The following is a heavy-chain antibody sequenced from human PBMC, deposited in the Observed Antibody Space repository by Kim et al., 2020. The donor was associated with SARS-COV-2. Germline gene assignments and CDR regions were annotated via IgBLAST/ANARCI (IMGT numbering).Heavy chain of an antibody. Sequence: GGSLRLSCAASGFTFDDYAMHWVRQAPGKGLEWVSGISWNSGSIGYADSVKGRFTISRDNAKNSLYLQMNSLRAEDTALYYCAKDNSFRISYGCDFDYWGQGTLVTVSS. D-gene: IGHD5-18*01. J-gene: IGHJ4*02. V-gene: IGHV3-9*01. CDR3: AKDNSFRISYGCDFDY. CDR1: GFTFDDYA. CDR2: ISWNSGSI.